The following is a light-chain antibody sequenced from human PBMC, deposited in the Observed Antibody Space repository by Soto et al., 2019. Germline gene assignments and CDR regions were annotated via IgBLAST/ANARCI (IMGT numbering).Light chain of an antibody. J-gene: IGKJ3*01. V-gene: IGKV1-27*01. CDR2: AAT. CDR1: QAISIY. Sequence: DIQMTQSPSSLSASVGDRVTITCRASQAISIYLAWYQQKPGKVPELLIYAATTLQSGVPSRFSGSGSGTEFKLTISSLQTEDVATYYCQKYNSAPLTFGPGTKVDIK. CDR3: QKYNSAPLT.